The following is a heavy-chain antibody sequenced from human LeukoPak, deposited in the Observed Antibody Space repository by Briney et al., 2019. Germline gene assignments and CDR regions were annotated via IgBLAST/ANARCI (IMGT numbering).Heavy chain of an antibody. J-gene: IGHJ4*02. Sequence: GGSLRLSCAASGFTFSSYAMHWVRQAPGKGLEWVAFIRYDGSNKYYADSVKGRFTISRDNSKNTMYLQMNSLRAEDTAVYYCAKDHGGSYSESFDYWGQGTLVTVSS. D-gene: IGHD1-26*01. CDR2: IRYDGSNK. CDR3: AKDHGGSYSESFDY. V-gene: IGHV3-30*02. CDR1: GFTFSSYA.